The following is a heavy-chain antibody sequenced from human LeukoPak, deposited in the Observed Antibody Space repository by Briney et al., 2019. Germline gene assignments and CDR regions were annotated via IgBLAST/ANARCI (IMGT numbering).Heavy chain of an antibody. CDR1: GGSISSYY. CDR3: ARAGGYCSSTSCEFDY. Sequence: SETLSLTCTVSGGSISSYYWSWIRLPPGKGLEWVGYIYYSGSTNYNPSLKSRVTISIDTSKNQFSLKLNSVTAADTAVYYCARAGGYCSSTSCEFDYWGQGTPVTVSS. D-gene: IGHD2-2*01. CDR2: IYYSGST. V-gene: IGHV4-59*01. J-gene: IGHJ4*02.